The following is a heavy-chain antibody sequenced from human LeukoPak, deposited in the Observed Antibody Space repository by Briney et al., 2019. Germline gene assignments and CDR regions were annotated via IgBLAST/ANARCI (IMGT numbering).Heavy chain of an antibody. CDR2: IYYSGGT. J-gene: IGHJ3*02. Sequence: SETLSLTCTVSGGSMSPFYWSWIRQSPGKGLEWIGSIYYSGGTNYNPSLKSRVTISVDTPKNQFSLGLSSVTAADTAVYYCAVNSTKHTFDIWGQGTMVTVSS. CDR1: GGSMSPFY. V-gene: IGHV4-59*08. D-gene: IGHD1-1*01. CDR3: AVNSTKHTFDI.